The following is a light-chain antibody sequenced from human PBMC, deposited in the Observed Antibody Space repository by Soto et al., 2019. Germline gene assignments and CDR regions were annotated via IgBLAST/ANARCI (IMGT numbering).Light chain of an antibody. V-gene: IGKV3-15*01. Sequence: EIVMTQSPATLSVSPGERATLSCTASQSVGSNLAWYRQKPGQAPSLLIYGASTRATGIPARFSGSGSGTDFMLTIISLQSGDFAVYYCHQYNNWPYTFGQGTKLEIK. CDR1: QSVGSN. J-gene: IGKJ2*01. CDR3: HQYNNWPYT. CDR2: GAS.